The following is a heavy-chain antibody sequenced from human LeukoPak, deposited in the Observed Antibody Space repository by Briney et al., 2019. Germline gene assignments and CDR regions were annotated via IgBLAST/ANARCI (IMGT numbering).Heavy chain of an antibody. Sequence: GGSLRLSCAASGFTFSSYSMNWVRQAPGKGLEWVSSISSSSSYIYYADSVKGRFTISRDNAKNSLYLQMNSLRAEDTAVYYCARAPPRDGCNYGYFDYWGQGTLVTVSS. CDR2: ISSSSSYI. CDR1: GFTFSSYS. CDR3: ARAPPRDGCNYGYFDY. V-gene: IGHV3-21*01. D-gene: IGHD5-24*01. J-gene: IGHJ4*02.